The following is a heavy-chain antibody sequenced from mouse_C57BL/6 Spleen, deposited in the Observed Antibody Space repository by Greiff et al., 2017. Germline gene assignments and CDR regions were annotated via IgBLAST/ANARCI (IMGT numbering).Heavy chain of an antibody. CDR1: GYTFTSYW. J-gene: IGHJ2*01. Sequence: QVQLQQSGAELVKPGASVKMSCKASGYTFTSYWITWVKQRPGQGLEWIGDIYPGSGSTNYNEKFKSKATLTVDTSSSTAYMQLSSLTSEDSAVYYCASAMAVVAPFDYWGQGTTLTVSS. CDR3: ASAMAVVAPFDY. D-gene: IGHD1-1*01. CDR2: IYPGSGST. V-gene: IGHV1-55*01.